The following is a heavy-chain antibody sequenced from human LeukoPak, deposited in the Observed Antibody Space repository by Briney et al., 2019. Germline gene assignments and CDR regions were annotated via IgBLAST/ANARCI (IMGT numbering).Heavy chain of an antibody. CDR1: GFTFSSYE. V-gene: IGHV3-48*03. CDR3: AVGWEYFQQ. J-gene: IGHJ1*01. Sequence: AGGSLRLSCGASGFTFSSYEMKWVRQAPGEGLEWVSYISSSGSTKYYADSVKGRFTIPRDNAKNSLYLQMNSLRAEDTAVYFCAVGWEYFQQWGQGTLVPVSS. CDR2: ISSSGSTK.